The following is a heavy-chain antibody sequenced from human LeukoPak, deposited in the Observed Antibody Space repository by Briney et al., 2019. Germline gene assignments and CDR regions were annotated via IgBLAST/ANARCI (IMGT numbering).Heavy chain of an antibody. CDR2: INTNTGNP. J-gene: IGHJ6*02. D-gene: IGHD2-2*01. CDR1: GYTFTSYA. CDR3: ASSVGYCSSTSCPYYYYGMDV. Sequence: EASVKVSCKASGYTFTSYAMNWVRQAPGQGLEWMGWINTNTGNPTYAQGFTGRFVFSLDTSVSTAYLQISSLKAEDTAVYYCASSVGYCSSTSCPYYYYGMDVWGQGTTVTVSS. V-gene: IGHV7-4-1*02.